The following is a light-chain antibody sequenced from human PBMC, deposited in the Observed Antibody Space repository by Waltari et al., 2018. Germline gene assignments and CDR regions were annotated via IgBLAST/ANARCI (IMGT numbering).Light chain of an antibody. J-gene: IGLJ2*01. V-gene: IGLV1-40*01. CDR3: QSFDNMLSGGVV. Sequence: QSVLTQPPSVSGTPGQRVTISCSGSASNIGAGQDLHWHQHPPGTAPKLLIYGNNNRPSGVPDRFSGSKSGTSASLAITGLQADDEADYFCQSFDNMLSGGVVFGGGTKLAVL. CDR2: GNN. CDR1: ASNIGAGQD.